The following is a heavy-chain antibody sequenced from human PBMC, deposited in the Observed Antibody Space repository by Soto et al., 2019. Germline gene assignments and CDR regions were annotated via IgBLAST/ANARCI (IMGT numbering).Heavy chain of an antibody. CDR2: MNKDGSEK. CDR3: EPYGLVVWDGY. Sequence: EVQVVEAGGGLVQPGGSLRLSCAASGFTFGNYWMNWVRQAPGKGLEWVANMNKDGSEKFYADSVKGRFTISRDNAEKSLYLQMNSLRAEDTAVYHCEPYGLVVWDGYGGQGTPVTVSS. V-gene: IGHV3-7*05. CDR1: GFTFGNYW. J-gene: IGHJ4*02. D-gene: IGHD3-22*01.